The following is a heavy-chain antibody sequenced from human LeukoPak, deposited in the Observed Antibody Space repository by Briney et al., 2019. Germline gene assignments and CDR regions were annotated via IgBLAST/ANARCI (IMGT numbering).Heavy chain of an antibody. D-gene: IGHD2-2*02. CDR2: ISSSGTDT. Sequence: GGSLRLSCAASGFTFTDYYMSWIRQAPGKGLEWVSYISSSGTDTMYADSVKGRLTLSRDNAKKSLYLQMNSLRAEDTAVYYCARDDTVYFDYWGQGTLVTVSS. CDR1: GFTFTDYY. CDR3: ARDDTVYFDY. V-gene: IGHV3-11*06. J-gene: IGHJ4*02.